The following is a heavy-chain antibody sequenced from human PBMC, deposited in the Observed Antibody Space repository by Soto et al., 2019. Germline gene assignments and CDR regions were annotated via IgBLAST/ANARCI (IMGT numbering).Heavy chain of an antibody. CDR1: GGSISSGGYS. Sequence: QLQLQESGSGLVKPSQTLSLTCAVSGGSISSGGYSWSWIRQPPGKGLEWIGYIYHSGRTYYNPSLKSRVTLSVDRSKNQFSLKLSSVTAADTAVYYCARAGGLGAVAADYWGQGTLVTVSS. J-gene: IGHJ4*02. CDR3: ARAGGLGAVAADY. D-gene: IGHD6-19*01. CDR2: IYHSGRT. V-gene: IGHV4-30-2*01.